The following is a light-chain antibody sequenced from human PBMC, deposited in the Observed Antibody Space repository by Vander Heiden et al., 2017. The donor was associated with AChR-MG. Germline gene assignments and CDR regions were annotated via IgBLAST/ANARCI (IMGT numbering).Light chain of an antibody. CDR2: SNT. V-gene: IGLV1-47*02. CDR3: AAWDDSLSAGG. J-gene: IGLJ3*02. Sequence: QSVLSQPPSASGTPGQTVTISCSGSSSNIGSDYVYWYQQLPGTAPKLLIYSNTKRPSGAADRIAGSKSGTSASLAISGLRSEDEGDDDGAAWDDSLSAGGCGGGTQL. CDR1: SSNIGSDY.